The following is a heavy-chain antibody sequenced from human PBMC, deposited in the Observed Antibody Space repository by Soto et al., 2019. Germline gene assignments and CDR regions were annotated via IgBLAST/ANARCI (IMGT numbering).Heavy chain of an antibody. V-gene: IGHV1-69*13. J-gene: IGHJ2*01. CDR2: IIPIFGTA. CDR3: AGKSEYYYDSSGPPYWYFDL. Sequence: ASVKVSCKASGGTFSSYAISWVRQAPGQGLEWMGGIIPIFGTANYAQKFQGRVTITADESTSTAYMELSSLRSEDTAVYYCAGKSEYYYDSSGPPYWYFDLWGRGTLVTVSS. D-gene: IGHD3-22*01. CDR1: GGTFSSYA.